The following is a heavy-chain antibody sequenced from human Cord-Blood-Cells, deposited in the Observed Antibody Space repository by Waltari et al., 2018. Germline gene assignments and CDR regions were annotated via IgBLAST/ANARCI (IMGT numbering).Heavy chain of an antibody. D-gene: IGHD1-26*01. V-gene: IGHV1-69*01. J-gene: IGHJ4*02. CDR2: IIPIFGTA. CDR1: GGPLSSYA. Sequence: QVQLVQSGAEVKKPGSSVKVSCKASGGPLSSYAISRLRQAPGQGLEWMGGIIPIFGTANYAQKFQGRVTITADESTSTAYMELSSLRSEDTAVYYCARDYSGSYYGVDYWAREPWSPSPQ. CDR3: ARDYSGSYYGVDY.